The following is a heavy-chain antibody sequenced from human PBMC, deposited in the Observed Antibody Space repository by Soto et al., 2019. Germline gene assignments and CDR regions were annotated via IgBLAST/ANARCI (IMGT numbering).Heavy chain of an antibody. CDR3: AVSTNYYGSGTYYRFDY. CDR1: GGSISSYY. J-gene: IGHJ4*02. V-gene: IGHV4-59*08. D-gene: IGHD3-10*01. CDR2: IYYSGST. Sequence: QVQLQESGPGLVKPSETLSLTCTVSGGSISSYYWSWIRQPPGKGLEWLGYIYYSGSTNYNPSLKSRVTISVDRSKNQFSLQLTSVTAADTAMYYCAVSTNYYGSGTYYRFDYWGQGTLVTVSS.